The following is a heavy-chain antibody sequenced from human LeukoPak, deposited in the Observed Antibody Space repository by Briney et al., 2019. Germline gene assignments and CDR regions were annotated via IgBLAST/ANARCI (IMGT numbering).Heavy chain of an antibody. CDR1: GFIFSTYA. V-gene: IGHV3-23*01. D-gene: IGHD3-16*01. J-gene: IGHJ4*02. CDR3: AKDERGGHPDPSYFDY. Sequence: PGGSLRLSCAASGFIFSTYAMTWVRQAPGKGLEWVSGISGSAGSTYYADSVKGRFTISRDNSKNTLYLEMNSLRAEDTAVYYCAKDERGGHPDPSYFDYWGQGTLVTVSS. CDR2: ISGSAGST.